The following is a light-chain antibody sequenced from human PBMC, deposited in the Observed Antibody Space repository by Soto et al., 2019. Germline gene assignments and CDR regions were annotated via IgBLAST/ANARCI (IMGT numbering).Light chain of an antibody. J-gene: IGLJ1*01. Sequence: QSVLTQPPSASGTPGQRVTISCSGSSSNIGSNYVYWYQQLPGTAPKLLIYSNNQRPSWVPDRFSGSKSGTSASVAISGLRSEDEADYYCAAWDDSLSGHYVFGTGTKVTVL. CDR2: SNN. V-gene: IGLV1-47*02. CDR1: SSNIGSNY. CDR3: AAWDDSLSGHYV.